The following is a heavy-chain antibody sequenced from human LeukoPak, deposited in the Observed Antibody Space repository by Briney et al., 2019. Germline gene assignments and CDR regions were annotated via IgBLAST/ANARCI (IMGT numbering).Heavy chain of an antibody. V-gene: IGHV3-7*01. CDR2: IKQDGSEK. CDR1: GFTFSSYW. J-gene: IGHJ6*03. CDR3: ARDLVGKSGYYLYYYYYMDV. D-gene: IGHD3-22*01. Sequence: GRSLRLSCAASGFTFSSYWTSWVRQAPGKGLEWVANIKQDGSEKYYVDSVKGRFTISRDNAKNSLYLQMNSLRAEDTAVYYCARDLVGKSGYYLYYYYYMDVWGKGTTVTVSS.